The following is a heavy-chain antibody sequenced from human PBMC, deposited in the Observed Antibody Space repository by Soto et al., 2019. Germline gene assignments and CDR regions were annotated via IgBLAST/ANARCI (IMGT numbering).Heavy chain of an antibody. V-gene: IGHV4-31*03. CDR2: IYYSGST. CDR3: ARTLYYYDSSGYYPLVPPHAFDI. Sequence: SETLSLTCTVSGGSISSGGYYWSWIRQHPGKGLEWIGYIYYSGSTYYNPSLKSRVTISVDTSKNQFSLKLSSVTAADTAVYYCARTLYYYDSSGYYPLVPPHAFDIWGQGTMVTVS. J-gene: IGHJ3*02. D-gene: IGHD3-22*01. CDR1: GGSISSGGYY.